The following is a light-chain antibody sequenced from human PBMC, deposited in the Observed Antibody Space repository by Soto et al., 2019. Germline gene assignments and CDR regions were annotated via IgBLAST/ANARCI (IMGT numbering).Light chain of an antibody. J-gene: IGKJ1*01. CDR3: QQSGSSPRT. Sequence: EIVCTQSPGTLSLSPGARATLSCRASPSVSSSYLAWYQKNPGQAPRILIYGASSRATGIPDRFSGSVSGTDFTLTISRLDTEDCAVYYCQQSGSSPRTCCPGTKLDIK. CDR2: GAS. CDR1: PSVSSSY. V-gene: IGKV3-20*01.